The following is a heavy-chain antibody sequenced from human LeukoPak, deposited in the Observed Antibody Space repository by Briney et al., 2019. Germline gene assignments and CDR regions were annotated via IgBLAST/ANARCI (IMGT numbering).Heavy chain of an antibody. D-gene: IGHD2-15*01. J-gene: IGHJ4*02. CDR1: GFTFSDYY. CDR3: ARDRGYGGSYYFDY. V-gene: IGHV3-11*01. CDR2: ISSSGSTI. Sequence: TGGSLRLSCAASGFTFSDYYMSWIRQAPGKGLEWASYISSSGSTIYYADSVKGRFTISRDNAKNSLYLQMNSLRAEDTAVYHCARDRGYGGSYYFDYWGQGTLVTVSS.